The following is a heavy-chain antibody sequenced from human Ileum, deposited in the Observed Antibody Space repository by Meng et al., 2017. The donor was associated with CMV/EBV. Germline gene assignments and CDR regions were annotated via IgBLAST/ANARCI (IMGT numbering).Heavy chain of an antibody. CDR1: GYDLDNYW. Sequence: GGSLRLSCKASGYDLDNYWIGWVRQMPGKGLEWMGVIYPGDSDTRYNPSFQGQVTISADRSISTAYLQWSSLKASDTAIYYCARLQVVDFHYHGMDAWGQGTTVTVSS. J-gene: IGHJ6*02. CDR3: ARLQVVDFHYHGMDA. CDR2: IYPGDSDT. V-gene: IGHV5-51*01. D-gene: IGHD3/OR15-3a*01.